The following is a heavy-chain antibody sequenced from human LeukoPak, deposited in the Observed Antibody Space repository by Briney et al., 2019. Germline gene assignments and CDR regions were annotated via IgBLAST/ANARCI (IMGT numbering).Heavy chain of an antibody. CDR3: AKDRVLDYYDISEMDY. J-gene: IGHJ4*02. Sequence: GGSLRLSCAASEFSVGSNYMTWVRQAPGKGLEWVSLIYSGGSTYYADSVKGRFTISRDNSKNIVSLQMNSLRAEDTAIYYCAKDRVLDYYDISEMDYWGQGTLVTVSS. D-gene: IGHD3-22*01. CDR2: IYSGGST. V-gene: IGHV3-53*01. CDR1: EFSVGSNY.